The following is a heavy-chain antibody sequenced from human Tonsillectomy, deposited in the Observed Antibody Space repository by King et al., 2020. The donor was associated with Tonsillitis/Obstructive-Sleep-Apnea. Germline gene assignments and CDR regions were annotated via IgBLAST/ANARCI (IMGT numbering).Heavy chain of an antibody. CDR2: ITHSGGN. CDR3: ARGDLLTGYYASTDFDS. J-gene: IGHJ5*01. D-gene: IGHD3-9*01. CDR1: GGSFSGFY. V-gene: IGHV4-34*01. Sequence: VQLQQWGAGLLKPSETLSLPCAVYGGSFSGFYWTWIRQPPGKGLEWIGEITHSGGNRYNPSLRSRVTISTDSSKNQFSLKLSSVTAADTALYYCARGDLLTGYYASTDFDSWGQGTLVTVSS.